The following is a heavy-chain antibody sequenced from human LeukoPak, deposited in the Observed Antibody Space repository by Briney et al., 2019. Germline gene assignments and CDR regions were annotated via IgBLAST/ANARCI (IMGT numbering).Heavy chain of an antibody. CDR2: ISISGTPI. Sequence: GGSLRLSCAASGFTFSSCEMNWVRQAPGKGLEWVSYISISGTPIHYADSVKGRFTISRDDAKNSLYLQMNSLRAEDTAVYYCARGVPTGYYTSCYDYWGQGTLVTVSS. CDR3: ARGVPTGYYTSCYDY. D-gene: IGHD3/OR15-3a*01. CDR1: GFTFSSCE. J-gene: IGHJ4*02. V-gene: IGHV3-48*03.